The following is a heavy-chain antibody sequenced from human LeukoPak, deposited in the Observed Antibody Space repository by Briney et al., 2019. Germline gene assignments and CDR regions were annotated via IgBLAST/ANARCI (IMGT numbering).Heavy chain of an antibody. D-gene: IGHD3-16*01. CDR1: GGSISSGSYY. J-gene: IGHJ5*02. CDR2: IYTSGST. V-gene: IGHV4-61*02. Sequence: SETLSLTCTVSGGSISSGSYYWSWIRQPAGKGLEWIGRIYTSGSTNYNPSLKSRVTISVDTSKNQFSLKLSSVTAADTAVYYCARDFGNMRNWFDPWGQGTLVTVSS. CDR3: ARDFGNMRNWFDP.